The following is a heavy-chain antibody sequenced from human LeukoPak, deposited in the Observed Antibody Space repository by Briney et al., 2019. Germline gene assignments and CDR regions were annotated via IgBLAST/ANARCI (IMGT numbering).Heavy chain of an antibody. J-gene: IGHJ4*02. CDR1: GDSVSSNSAA. D-gene: IGHD3-22*01. V-gene: IGHV6-1*01. CDR3: ARARYYYDSGGYNYYFDY. Sequence: SQTLSLTCAISGDSVSSNSAAWNWIRQSPSRGLEWLGRTYYRSKWDNDYAVSVKSRITINAETSKNQFSLQLNSVTPEDTAVYHCARARYYYDSGGYNYYFDYWGQGTLLTVSS. CDR2: TYYRSKWDN.